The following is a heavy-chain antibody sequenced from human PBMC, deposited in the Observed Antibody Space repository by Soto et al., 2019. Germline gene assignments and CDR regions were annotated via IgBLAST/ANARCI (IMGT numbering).Heavy chain of an antibody. D-gene: IGHD1-26*01. Sequence: PSETLSLTCAISGGSISNTNWWSWVRQPPGKGLEWIGEIYHSGSTNYNPSLKSRLTISVDKSRDQFSLRLSSVTAADTAVYYCASRLGATRFDSWGQGILVTVSS. CDR3: ASRLGATRFDS. CDR1: GGSISNTNW. J-gene: IGHJ4*02. CDR2: IYHSGST. V-gene: IGHV4-4*02.